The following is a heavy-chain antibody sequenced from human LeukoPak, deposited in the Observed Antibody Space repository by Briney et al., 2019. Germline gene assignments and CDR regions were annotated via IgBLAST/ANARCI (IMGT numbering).Heavy chain of an antibody. D-gene: IGHD3-22*01. J-gene: IGHJ4*02. Sequence: SETLSLTCTVSGGSISSYYWSWIRQPPGKGLEWIGYIYYSGSTNYNPSLKSRVTISVDTSKNQCSLKLRSVTAAATAVYYCAREVPRYYYDSSGYYHPQPGHFDYWGQGTLVTVSS. CDR1: GGSISSYY. CDR2: IYYSGST. CDR3: AREVPRYYYDSSGYYHPQPGHFDY. V-gene: IGHV4-59*01.